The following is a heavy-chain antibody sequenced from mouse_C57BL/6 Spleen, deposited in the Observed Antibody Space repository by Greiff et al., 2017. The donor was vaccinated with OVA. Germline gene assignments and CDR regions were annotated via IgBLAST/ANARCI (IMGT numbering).Heavy chain of an antibody. CDR3: AGDYYGSSAVDY. D-gene: IGHD1-1*01. Sequence: VQLQQSGPELVKPGASVKISCKASGYAFSSSWMNWVKQRPGKGLEWIGRIYPGDGDTNYNGKFKGKATLTADKSSSTAYMQLSSLTSEDSAVYFCAGDYYGSSAVDYWGQGTTRTVSS. J-gene: IGHJ2*01. CDR2: IYPGDGDT. V-gene: IGHV1-82*01. CDR1: GYAFSSSW.